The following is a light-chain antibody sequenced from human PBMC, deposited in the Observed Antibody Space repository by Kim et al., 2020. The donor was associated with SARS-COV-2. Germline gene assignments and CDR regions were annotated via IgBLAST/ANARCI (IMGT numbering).Light chain of an antibody. CDR1: QGISNY. Sequence: GSTGDRVTITCRASQGISNYLAWYQQEPVKAPKLLIYGVSTLQSGVPSRFSGSGSGTDFSLTISCLRSEDFATYFCQQYYSYPITFGQGTRLEIK. V-gene: IGKV1-8*01. CDR3: QQYYSYPIT. CDR2: GVS. J-gene: IGKJ5*01.